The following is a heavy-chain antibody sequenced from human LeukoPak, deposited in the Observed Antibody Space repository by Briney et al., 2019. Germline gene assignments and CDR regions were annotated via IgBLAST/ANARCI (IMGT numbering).Heavy chain of an antibody. CDR3: GRVTAGSGSL. Sequence: SETLSLTCTVSGYSIRSGFYWGWIRQPPGKGLEWIGTIYHSGATYYNPSLHSRVTISVDTSQNKFSLKLSSVTAADTAEYLCGRVTAGSGSLWGQGTLVIVSS. D-gene: IGHD3-10*01. J-gene: IGHJ4*02. V-gene: IGHV4-38-2*02. CDR1: GYSIRSGFY. CDR2: IYHSGAT.